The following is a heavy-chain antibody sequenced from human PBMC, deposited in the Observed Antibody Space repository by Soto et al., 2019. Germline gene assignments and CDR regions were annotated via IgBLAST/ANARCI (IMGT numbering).Heavy chain of an antibody. J-gene: IGHJ4*02. CDR1: GGKCGSPG. CDR2: ISGSGGST. V-gene: IGHV3-23*01. Sequence: VPIRLPWSAVGGKCGSPGVRCVRKAPGKGLEWVSAISGSGGSTYYADSVKGRFTISRDNSKNTLYLQMNSLGAEDTAVYYCAKVQGLIDPYTHWGQGTLVTVSS. D-gene: IGHD2-8*01. CDR3: AKVQGLIDPYTH.